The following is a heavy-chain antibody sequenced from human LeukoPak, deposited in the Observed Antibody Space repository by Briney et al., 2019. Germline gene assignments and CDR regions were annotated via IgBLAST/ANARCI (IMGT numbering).Heavy chain of an antibody. CDR1: GFSFNTYA. D-gene: IGHD5-18*01. J-gene: IGHJ4*02. CDR3: AKVLAGYSCGSYDY. CDR2: VSASGDNT. Sequence: GGSLRLSCAASGFSFNTYAMAWVRQAPGKGLEWVSTVSASGDNTYYVDSVKGRFTISRDNSKSTLSLQMNSLRNEDTGVYYCAKVLAGYSCGSYDYWGQRTLVTVSS. V-gene: IGHV3-23*01.